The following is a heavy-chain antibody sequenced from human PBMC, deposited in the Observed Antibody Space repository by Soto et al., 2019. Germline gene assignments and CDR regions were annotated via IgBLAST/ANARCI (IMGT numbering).Heavy chain of an antibody. CDR3: AKDYHRGSYPLYFYCYGMDV. CDR1: GFTFSSYA. D-gene: IGHD1-26*01. V-gene: IGHV3-23*01. Sequence: GGSLRLSCAASGFTFSSYAMSWVRQAPGKGLEWVSAISGSGGSTYYADSVKGRFTISRDNSKNTLYLQMNSLRAEDTAVYYCAKDYHRGSYPLYFYCYGMDVSGQGTTITVSS. J-gene: IGHJ6*02. CDR2: ISGSGGST.